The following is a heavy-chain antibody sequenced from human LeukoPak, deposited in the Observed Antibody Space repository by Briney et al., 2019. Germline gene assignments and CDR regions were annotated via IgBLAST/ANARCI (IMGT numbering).Heavy chain of an antibody. V-gene: IGHV3-72*01. D-gene: IGHD3-10*01. CDR2: SRNKAKSYTP. CDR3: ARVGSVDGSDYLDY. CDR1: GCTFSDHF. J-gene: IGHJ4*02. Sequence: GSLRLSCAVSGCTFSDHFLDWVRQAPGKGLEGVGRSRNKAKSYTPEYGAPVKGRFTISRDDSQSTLYLQMNSRKTEGTAGYYWARVGSVDGSDYLDYWGQGTLVTVSS.